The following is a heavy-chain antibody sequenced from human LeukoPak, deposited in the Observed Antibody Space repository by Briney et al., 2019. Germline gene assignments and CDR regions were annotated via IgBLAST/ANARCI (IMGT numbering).Heavy chain of an antibody. Sequence: GGSLRLSCAASGFTFSIYWMHWVRHAPRKGLVWVSRINYDGSTTIYADSVKGRFTISRDNAKNTLYLQMNSLRADDTAVYYCARAPNGELDYWGQGTLVTVSS. D-gene: IGHD4-17*01. J-gene: IGHJ4*02. CDR1: GFTFSIYW. V-gene: IGHV3-74*01. CDR2: INYDGSTT. CDR3: ARAPNGELDY.